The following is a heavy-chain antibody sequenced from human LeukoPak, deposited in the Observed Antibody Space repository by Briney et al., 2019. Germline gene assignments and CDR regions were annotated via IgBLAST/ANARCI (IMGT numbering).Heavy chain of an antibody. V-gene: IGHV3-48*03. CDR3: ARDSTSPFDY. CDR1: AFTFSSYE. Sequence: GGSLRLSCAASAFTFSSYEMNWVRQAPGKGLEWVSYISSSGSTIYYADSVKGRLTISRDNAKNSLYLQMNSLRAEDTAVYYCARDSTSPFDYWGQGTLVTVSS. D-gene: IGHD6-6*01. J-gene: IGHJ4*02. CDR2: ISSSGSTI.